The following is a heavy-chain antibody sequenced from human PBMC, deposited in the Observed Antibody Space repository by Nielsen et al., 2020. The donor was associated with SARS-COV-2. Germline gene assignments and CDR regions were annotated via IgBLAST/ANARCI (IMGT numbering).Heavy chain of an antibody. CDR3: AREAYSYGYGGRGFDY. D-gene: IGHD5-18*01. CDR2: ISSSGSTI. V-gene: IGHV3-11*04. J-gene: IGHJ4*02. Sequence: GESLKISCAASGFTFSDYYMSWIRQAPGKGLEWVSYISSSGSTIYYADSVKGRFTISRDNAKNSLYLQMNSLRAEDTAVYYCAREAYSYGYGGRGFDYWGQGTLVTVSS. CDR1: GFTFSDYY.